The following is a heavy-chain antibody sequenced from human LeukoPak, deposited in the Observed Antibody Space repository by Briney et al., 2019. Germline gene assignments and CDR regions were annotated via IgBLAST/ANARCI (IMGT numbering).Heavy chain of an antibody. Sequence: GGPLRLSCAASGFTFSSYAMSWVRQAPGKGLEWVSAISGSGGSTYYADSVKGRFTISRDNSKNTLYLQMNSLRAEDTAVYYCAKSVALWFGELLSSYYYYYGMDVWGQGTTVTVSS. D-gene: IGHD3-10*01. V-gene: IGHV3-23*01. J-gene: IGHJ6*02. CDR3: AKSVALWFGELLSSYYYYYGMDV. CDR2: ISGSGGST. CDR1: GFTFSSYA.